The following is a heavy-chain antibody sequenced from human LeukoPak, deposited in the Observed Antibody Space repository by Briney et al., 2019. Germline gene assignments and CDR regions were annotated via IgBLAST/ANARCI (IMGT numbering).Heavy chain of an antibody. V-gene: IGHV4-59*11. CDR1: GGSLSGHS. CDR3: ARARGYCSSTSCRSYYFDY. Sequence: PSETLSLTCAVYGGSLSGHSWSWIRQPPGKGLEWIGYIYYSGSTNYNPSLKSRVTISVDTSKNQFSLKLSSVTAADTAVYYCARARGYCSSTSCRSYYFDYWGQGTLVTVSS. CDR2: IYYSGST. D-gene: IGHD2-2*01. J-gene: IGHJ4*02.